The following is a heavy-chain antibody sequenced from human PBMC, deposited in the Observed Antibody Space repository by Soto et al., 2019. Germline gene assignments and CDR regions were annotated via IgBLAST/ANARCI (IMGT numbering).Heavy chain of an antibody. CDR1: GFSLSTSGVG. Sequence: GPTLVNPTQTLTLTCTFSGFSLSTSGVGVGWIRQPPGKALEWLALIYWDDDKRYSPSLKNRLTITKDTSKNQVVLTMTNMDPVDTATYYCAHVKFGGVIPWFDPCAQGTLVTVSS. D-gene: IGHD3-3*01. V-gene: IGHV2-5*02. CDR3: AHVKFGGVIPWFDP. CDR2: IYWDDDK. J-gene: IGHJ5*02.